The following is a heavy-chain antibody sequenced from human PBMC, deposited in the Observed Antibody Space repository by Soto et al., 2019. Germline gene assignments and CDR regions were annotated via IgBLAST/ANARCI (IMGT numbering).Heavy chain of an antibody. Sequence: PGGSLRLSCAASGFTFSDYYMSWIRQAPGKGLEWVSYISSSGSTIYYADSVKGRFTISRDNSKNTLYLQMNSLRAEDTAVYYCARVDILTGEDAFDIWGQGTMVTVSS. CDR1: GFTFSDYY. V-gene: IGHV3-11*04. J-gene: IGHJ3*02. CDR2: ISSSGSTI. D-gene: IGHD3-9*01. CDR3: ARVDILTGEDAFDI.